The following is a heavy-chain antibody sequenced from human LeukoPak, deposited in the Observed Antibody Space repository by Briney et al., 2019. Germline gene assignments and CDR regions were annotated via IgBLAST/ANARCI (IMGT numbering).Heavy chain of an antibody. V-gene: IGHV3-7*04. CDR3: ARVDTAMVTYYFDY. J-gene: IGHJ4*02. D-gene: IGHD5-18*01. CDR1: GFTFSSYG. Sequence: GGSLRLSCAASGFTFSSYGMHWVRQAPGKGLEWVANIKQDRSEKYYVDSVKGRFTISRDNSKNTLYLQMNSLRAEDTAVYYCARVDTAMVTYYFDYWGQGTLVTVSS. CDR2: IKQDRSEK.